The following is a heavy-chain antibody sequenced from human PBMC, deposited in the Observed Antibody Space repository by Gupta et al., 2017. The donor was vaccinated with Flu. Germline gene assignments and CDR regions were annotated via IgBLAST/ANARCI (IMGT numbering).Heavy chain of an antibody. CDR1: GGSISSSSYY. J-gene: IGHJ3*02. V-gene: IGHV4-39*01. Sequence: QLQLQESGPGLVKPSETLSLTCTVSGGSISSSSYYWGWIRQPPGKGLEWIGSIYYSGSTYYNPSLKSRVTISVDTSKNQFSLKLSSVTAADTAVYYCARHKGGSITMIVVVDDAFDIWGQGTMVTVSS. D-gene: IGHD3-22*01. CDR3: ARHKGGSITMIVVVDDAFDI. CDR2: IYYSGST.